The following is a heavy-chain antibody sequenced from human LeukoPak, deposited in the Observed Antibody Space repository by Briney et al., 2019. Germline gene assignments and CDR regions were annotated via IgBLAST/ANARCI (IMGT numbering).Heavy chain of an antibody. CDR2: IRYDGSNK. CDR3: AKIEGKYQLANVPDH. V-gene: IGHV3-30*02. CDR1: GFTFSSYG. J-gene: IGHJ4*02. D-gene: IGHD2-2*01. Sequence: PGGSLRLSCAASGFTFSSYGMHWVRHAPGKGLEWVAFIRYDGSNKYYADFVKGRFTISRDNSKNTLYLHMNSLRTEDTAVYYCAKIEGKYQLANVPDHWGQGTLVTVSS.